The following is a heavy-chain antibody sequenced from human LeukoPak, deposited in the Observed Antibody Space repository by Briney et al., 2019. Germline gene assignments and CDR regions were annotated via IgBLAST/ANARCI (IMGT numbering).Heavy chain of an antibody. CDR2: INPSGGST. D-gene: IGHD2-15*01. CDR3: ARVSGKDCGYCSGGSLRGLYYFDY. CDR1: GYTFTSYY. J-gene: IGHJ4*02. Sequence: ASVKVSCKASGYTFTSYYIHWVRQAPGQGLEWMGIINPSGGSTSYAQKFQGRVTMTRDTSTSTVYMELSSLRSEDTAVCYCARVSGKDCGYCSGGSLRGLYYFDYWGQGTLVTVSS. V-gene: IGHV1-46*01.